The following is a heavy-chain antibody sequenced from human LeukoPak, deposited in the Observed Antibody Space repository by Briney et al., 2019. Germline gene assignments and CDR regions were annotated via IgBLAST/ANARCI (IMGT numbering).Heavy chain of an antibody. CDR1: GFDFGENY. D-gene: IGHD3-22*01. Sequence: GGSLRLSFSTSGFDFGENYMAWIRQTPGKGLEWISSISGTGSVIYYTDSVKGRFTMSRDNAKKSVSLLMNNLRADDTATYHCARVLLRAALTYWFDTWGQGTLVTVSS. V-gene: IGHV3-11*01. CDR2: ISGTGSVI. J-gene: IGHJ5*02. CDR3: ARVLLRAALTYWFDT.